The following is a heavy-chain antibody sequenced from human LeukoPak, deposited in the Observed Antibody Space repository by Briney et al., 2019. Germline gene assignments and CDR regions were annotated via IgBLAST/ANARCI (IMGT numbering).Heavy chain of an antibody. J-gene: IGHJ5*02. Sequence: GGSLRLSCAASGFTFTSHALSWVRQAPGKGLEWVSAISGSGGSTYYADSVKGRFTISRDNSKNTLYLQMNSLRAEDTAVYYCAKAIYGSGSYPTYNWFDPWGQGTLVTVSS. V-gene: IGHV3-23*01. CDR1: GFTFTSHA. CDR3: AKAIYGSGSYPTYNWFDP. D-gene: IGHD3-10*01. CDR2: ISGSGGST.